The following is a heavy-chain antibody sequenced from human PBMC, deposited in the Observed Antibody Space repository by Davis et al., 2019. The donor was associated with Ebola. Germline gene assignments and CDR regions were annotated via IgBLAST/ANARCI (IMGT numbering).Heavy chain of an antibody. CDR3: AREGDIVVVPAAIGYYYYGMDV. V-gene: IGHV1-18*01. CDR2: ISAYNGNT. CDR1: GYTFTSYG. Sequence: ASVKVSCKASGYTFTSYGISWVRQAPGQGLEWMGWISAYNGNTNYAQKLQGRVTMTTDTSTSTAYMELRSLRSDDTAVYYYAREGDIVVVPAAIGYYYYGMDVWGQGTTVTVSS. J-gene: IGHJ6*02. D-gene: IGHD2-2*01.